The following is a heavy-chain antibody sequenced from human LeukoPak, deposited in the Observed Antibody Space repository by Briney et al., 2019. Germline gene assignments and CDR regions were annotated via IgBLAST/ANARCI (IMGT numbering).Heavy chain of an antibody. J-gene: IGHJ4*02. Sequence: PGGSLRLSCAGSGFTFTHFGLHWVRQAPGKGLEWVSSITGNSGRTYYIDSVRGRFTIYRDTSNNTLYLQMTSLGDEDTAVYYCAKGTRVGVTTPFDSWGQGTLVTVSS. D-gene: IGHD1-26*01. CDR2: ITGNSGRT. CDR3: AKGTRVGVTTPFDS. CDR1: GFTFTHFG. V-gene: IGHV3-23*01.